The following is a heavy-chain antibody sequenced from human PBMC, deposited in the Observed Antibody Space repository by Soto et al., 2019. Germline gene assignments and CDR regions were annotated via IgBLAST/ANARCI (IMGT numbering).Heavy chain of an antibody. V-gene: IGHV4-39*01. CDR3: VSQRTTVPTQAYFDY. CDR1: GGSVTNSSYY. CDR2: VYYRGRS. D-gene: IGHD4-17*01. J-gene: IGHJ4*02. Sequence: SETLSLTCTVSGGSVTNSSYYWGWIRQSPGKGLEWIGSVYYRGRSYSKSSVKSRVTISVDTSKNRFSLSLNSVTASDTAVYFCVSQRTTVPTQAYFDYRGPGALVLSPQ.